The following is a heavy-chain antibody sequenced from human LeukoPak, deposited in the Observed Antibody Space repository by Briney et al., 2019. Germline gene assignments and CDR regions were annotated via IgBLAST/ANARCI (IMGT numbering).Heavy chain of an antibody. J-gene: IGHJ4*02. D-gene: IGHD5-12*01. Sequence: ASVKVSCTVSGYTLTELSMHWVRQAPGKGLEWMGGFDPEDGETIYAQKFQGRVTMTEDTSTDTAYTELSSLRSEDTAVYYCATSLSEDIVATITNWGQGTLVTVSS. CDR1: GYTLTELS. CDR2: FDPEDGET. CDR3: ATSLSEDIVATITN. V-gene: IGHV1-24*01.